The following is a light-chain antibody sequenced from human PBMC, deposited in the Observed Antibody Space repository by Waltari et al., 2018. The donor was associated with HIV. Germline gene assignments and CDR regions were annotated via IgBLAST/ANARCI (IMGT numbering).Light chain of an antibody. CDR2: LTS. CDR1: RSLLETNGFHF. V-gene: IGKV2-28*01. J-gene: IGKJ4*01. CDR3: MQALQRPLT. Sequence: DIVMTQSPPALVVTPGETASITCRSSRSLLETNGFHFLQWYVQKSGQSPQLLMYLTSRRASGVPDRFSGCGSGTDFTLRISRVEAEDVGVYYCMQALQRPLTFGGGTKVEI.